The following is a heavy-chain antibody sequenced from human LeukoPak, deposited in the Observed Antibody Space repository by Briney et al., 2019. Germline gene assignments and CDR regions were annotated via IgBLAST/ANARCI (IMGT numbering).Heavy chain of an antibody. J-gene: IGHJ4*02. CDR3: ARVGIAALWGSFDY. D-gene: IGHD6-13*01. CDR1: GFTFSSYA. V-gene: IGHV3-23*01. Sequence: PGGSLRLSCAASGFTFSSYAMSWVRQAPGKGLEWVSAISGSGGSTYYADSVKGRFTISRDNSKNTLYLQMNTLRAEDTAVYYCARVGIAALWGSFDYWGQGTLVTVSS. CDR2: ISGSGGST.